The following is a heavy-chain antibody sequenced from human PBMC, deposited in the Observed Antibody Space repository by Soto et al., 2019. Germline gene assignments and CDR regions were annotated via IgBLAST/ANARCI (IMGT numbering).Heavy chain of an antibody. J-gene: IGHJ6*02. CDR1: GYRFTNYW. D-gene: IGHD2-15*01. CDR3: ARHSNYCSGGSCYSSHGMDV. CDR2: IYPGDSDT. Sequence: PEESLKNSCKGSGYRFTNYWIGWVRQMPGKGLEWMGIIYPGDSDTRYSPSFQGQVTISADKSISTAYLQWSSLKASDTAMYYCARHSNYCSGGSCYSSHGMDVWGQGTTVTVSS. V-gene: IGHV5-51*01.